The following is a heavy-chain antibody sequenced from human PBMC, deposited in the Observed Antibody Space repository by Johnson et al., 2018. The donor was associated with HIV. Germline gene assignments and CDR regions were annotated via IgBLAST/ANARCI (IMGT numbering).Heavy chain of an antibody. Sequence: MLLVESGGGLVKPGGSLRLSCAVSGFTFTNAWMSWVRQAPGKGLEWVGRIKSKTDGGTTDYAAPVKGKFTISRDDSKTTLYLQMNSLKTEDTAVYYCAKEQLLRAFDIWGQGTMVTVSS. CDR2: IKSKTDGGTT. CDR1: GFTFTNAW. D-gene: IGHD2-15*01. V-gene: IGHV3-15*01. CDR3: AKEQLLRAFDI. J-gene: IGHJ3*02.